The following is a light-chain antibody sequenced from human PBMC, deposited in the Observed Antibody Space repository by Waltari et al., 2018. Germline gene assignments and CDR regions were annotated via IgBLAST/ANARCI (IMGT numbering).Light chain of an antibody. CDR2: DSD. CDR3: QVWDPTSSHWI. V-gene: IGLV3-21*02. CDR1: NIGNKR. Sequence: SYVLTQPSSVSVAPGQTASIACGGDNIGNKRVHWYQPRPGQAPVLVVYDSDDRPSGIPDRFSGSNPGSTATLTVSRVGAGDEADYYCQVWDPTSSHWIFGGGTKLTVL. J-gene: IGLJ2*01.